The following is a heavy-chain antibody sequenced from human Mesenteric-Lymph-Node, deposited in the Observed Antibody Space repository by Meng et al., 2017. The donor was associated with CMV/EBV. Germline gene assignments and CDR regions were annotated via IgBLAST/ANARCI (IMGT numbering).Heavy chain of an antibody. CDR2: ISGSGGST. CDR1: GFTFSSYA. J-gene: IGHJ6*02. V-gene: IGHV3-23*01. CDR3: AKEDSGWLGSGGMDV. Sequence: GGSLRLSCAASGFTFSSYAMSWVRQAPGKGLEWVSAISGSGGSTYYADSVKGRFTISRDNAKNSLYLQMNSLRAEDMALYYCAKEDSGWLGSGGMDVWGQGTTVTVSS. D-gene: IGHD6-19*01.